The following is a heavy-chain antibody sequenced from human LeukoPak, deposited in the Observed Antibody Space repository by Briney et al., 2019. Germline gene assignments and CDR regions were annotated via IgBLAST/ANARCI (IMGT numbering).Heavy chain of an antibody. J-gene: IGHJ4*02. Sequence: PSETLSLTCAVSGYSISSGYYWGWIRQPPGQGLGWIGSIYYSGSTYYNPSLKSRVTISVDTSKNQFSLKLSSVTAADTAVYYCARVATTTNPPQRPFDYWGQGTLVTASS. V-gene: IGHV4-38-2*01. CDR1: GYSISSGYY. D-gene: IGHD5-12*01. CDR2: IYYSGST. CDR3: ARVATTTNPPQRPFDY.